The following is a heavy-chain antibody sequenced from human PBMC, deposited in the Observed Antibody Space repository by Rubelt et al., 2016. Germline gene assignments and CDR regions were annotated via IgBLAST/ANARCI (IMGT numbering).Heavy chain of an antibody. CDR2: ITSDGSRT. Sequence: WGNWVRQSPGKGLVSISRITSDGSRTTYADSVKGRFTISRDNAKNSLYLQMNSLRAEDTAVYYCARTYYGDYAGSDYWGQGTLVTVSS. CDR1: W. D-gene: IGHD4-17*01. CDR3: ARTYYGDYAGSDY. J-gene: IGHJ4*02. V-gene: IGHV3-74*01.